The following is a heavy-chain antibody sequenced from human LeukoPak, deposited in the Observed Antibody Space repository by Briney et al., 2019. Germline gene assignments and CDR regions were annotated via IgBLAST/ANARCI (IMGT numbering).Heavy chain of an antibody. Sequence: GGSLRLSCAASGFTFSSYSMNWVRQAPGPGLECVSSISISSSYIYYAASVTGRFTIPRHNAKTSLYLQMNSLRAEDTAVYYCARVVPDYYGSGSYFVGGFISNTHFDYWGQGTLVTVSS. CDR3: ARVVPDYYGSGSYFVGGFISNTHFDY. CDR2: ISISSSYI. CDR1: GFTFSSYS. V-gene: IGHV3-21*01. J-gene: IGHJ4*02. D-gene: IGHD3-10*01.